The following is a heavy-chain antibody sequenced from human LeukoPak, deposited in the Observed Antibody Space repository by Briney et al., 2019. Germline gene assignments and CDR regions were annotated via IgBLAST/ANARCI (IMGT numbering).Heavy chain of an antibody. V-gene: IGHV1-3*03. Sequence: ASVKVSCKASGGTFSSYAISWVRQAPGQGLEWMGWINGGNGNAKYSQEFQGRVTITRDTSANTAYMELSSLRSEDMALYYCARGGSYAMDVWGQGTTVTVAS. CDR1: GGTFSSYA. J-gene: IGHJ6*02. D-gene: IGHD2-2*01. CDR2: INGGNGNA. CDR3: ARGGSYAMDV.